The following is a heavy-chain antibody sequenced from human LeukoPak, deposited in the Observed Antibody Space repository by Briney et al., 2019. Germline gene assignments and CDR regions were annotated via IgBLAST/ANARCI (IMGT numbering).Heavy chain of an antibody. Sequence: GGSLRLSCAASGFSVGDKYMSWVRQAPGKGLEWVSLIYSAGDTFYSDSVRGRFTVSRDNSKKTLYLQMNSLRAEDTDFYDCARDSNSCANFFDLWGQGTLVTVSS. CDR3: ARDSNSCANFFDL. J-gene: IGHJ4*02. CDR1: GFSVGDKY. V-gene: IGHV3-53*01. CDR2: IYSAGDT. D-gene: IGHD4-23*01.